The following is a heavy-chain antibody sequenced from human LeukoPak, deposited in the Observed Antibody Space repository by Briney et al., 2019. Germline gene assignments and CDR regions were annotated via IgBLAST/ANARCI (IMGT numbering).Heavy chain of an antibody. J-gene: IGHJ6*03. CDR2: INWNGGST. Sequence: PGGSLRLSCAASGFTFDDYGMSWVRQAPGKGLEWVSGINWNGGSTGYADSVKGRFTISRDNAKNSLYLQMNSLRAEDMALYYCARGITSGYSAMDVWGKGTTVTVSS. D-gene: IGHD5-12*01. CDR1: GFTFDDYG. CDR3: ARGITSGYSAMDV. V-gene: IGHV3-20*04.